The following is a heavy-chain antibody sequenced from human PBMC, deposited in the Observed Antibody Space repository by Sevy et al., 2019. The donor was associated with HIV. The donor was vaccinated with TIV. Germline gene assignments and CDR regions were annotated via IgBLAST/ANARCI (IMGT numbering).Heavy chain of an antibody. CDR2: INPKSGST. J-gene: IGHJ6*02. V-gene: IGHV1-2*02. CDR1: GYSFSDNGYY. Sequence: ASVKVSCKASGYSFSDNGYYIHWVRQAPGQGLEWMGWINPKSGSTNYAQKFQGRVSMTRDTSVSTANMVMSRLSSDVTAVYYCARESYDFWTGPVDYDYGMDVWGQGTTVTVSS. D-gene: IGHD3-3*01. CDR3: ARESYDFWTGPVDYDYGMDV.